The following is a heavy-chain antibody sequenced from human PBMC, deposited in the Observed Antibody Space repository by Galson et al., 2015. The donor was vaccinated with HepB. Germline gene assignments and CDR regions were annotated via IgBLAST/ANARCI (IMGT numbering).Heavy chain of an antibody. CDR2: IIPIFGTA. CDR3: ARGARDSHPFADSFAFDY. CDR1: GGTFSSYA. J-gene: IGHJ4*02. Sequence: SVKVSCKASGGTFSSYAISWVRQAPGQGLEWMGGIIPIFGTANYAQKFQGRVTITADESTSTAYMELSSLRSEDTAVYYCARGARDSHPFADSFAFDYWGQGTLVTVSS. V-gene: IGHV1-69*13. D-gene: IGHD5-18*01.